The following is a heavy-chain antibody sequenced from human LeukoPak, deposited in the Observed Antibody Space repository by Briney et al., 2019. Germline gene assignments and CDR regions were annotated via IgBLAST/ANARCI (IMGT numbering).Heavy chain of an antibody. Sequence: ASVKVSCKASGYTFTSYDINWVRQATGQGLEWMGWMNPNSGNTGYAQKFQGRVTITRNTSISTAYMELSSLRSEDTAVYYCARVARNYYGSGSHIDYWGQGTLVTVSS. D-gene: IGHD3-10*01. CDR1: GYTFTSYD. CDR3: ARVARNYYGSGSHIDY. V-gene: IGHV1-8*03. J-gene: IGHJ4*02. CDR2: MNPNSGNT.